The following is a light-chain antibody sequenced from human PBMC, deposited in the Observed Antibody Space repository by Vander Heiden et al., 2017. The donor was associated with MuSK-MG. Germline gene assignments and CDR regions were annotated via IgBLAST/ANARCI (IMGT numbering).Light chain of an antibody. CDR3: QQVNEDVT. Sequence: DIQLTQSPSFLSASVGDRVTITCRASQGISNYLAWYQQKPGKAPKLLIYAASTLQSGVPSRFSGSGSGTEFTLSISSLQPEDFATYSCQQVNEDVTFGPGTKVDIK. CDR2: AAS. J-gene: IGKJ3*01. V-gene: IGKV1-9*01. CDR1: QGISNY.